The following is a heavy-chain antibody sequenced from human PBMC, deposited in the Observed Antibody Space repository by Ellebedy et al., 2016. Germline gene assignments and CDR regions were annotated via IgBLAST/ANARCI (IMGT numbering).Heavy chain of an antibody. CDR3: ARAYGDYFDS. Sequence: GGSLRLSXKGSGYSSISYWIGWVRQMPGKGLEWMGFIYPGDSDTRYSPSFQGQVTISADKSISTAYLQWSSLKASDTAMYYCARAYGDYFDSWGQGTLVTVSS. CDR2: IYPGDSDT. V-gene: IGHV5-51*01. CDR1: GYSSISYW. D-gene: IGHD4-17*01. J-gene: IGHJ4*02.